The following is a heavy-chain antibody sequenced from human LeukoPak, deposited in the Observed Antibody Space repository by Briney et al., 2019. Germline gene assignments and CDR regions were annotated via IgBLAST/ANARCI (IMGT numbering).Heavy chain of an antibody. D-gene: IGHD5-18*01. Sequence: SVKVSCKASGGTFSSYAISWVRQAPGQGLEWMGGIIPIFGTANYAQKFQGRVTITTDESTSTAYMELSSLRSEDTAVYYCARDHLITRRGYSYGYVGYWGQGTLVTVSS. CDR1: GGTFSSYA. V-gene: IGHV1-69*05. CDR3: ARDHLITRRGYSYGYVGY. J-gene: IGHJ4*02. CDR2: IIPIFGTA.